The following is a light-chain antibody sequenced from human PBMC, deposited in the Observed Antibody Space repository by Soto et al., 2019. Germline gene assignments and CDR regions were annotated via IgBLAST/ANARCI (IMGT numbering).Light chain of an antibody. J-gene: IGKJ3*01. CDR3: QWRSNWTPDVT. V-gene: IGKV3-11*01. CDR1: QSVSSS. Sequence: EIVLTQSPDTLSLSPGARATLSCRASQSVSSSLAWYQQKPGQAPRLLIYDASNRATGIPASFRGSGSGTEFTLTISSLEPEDFAVYYCQWRSNWTPDVTFGPGTKVDI. CDR2: DAS.